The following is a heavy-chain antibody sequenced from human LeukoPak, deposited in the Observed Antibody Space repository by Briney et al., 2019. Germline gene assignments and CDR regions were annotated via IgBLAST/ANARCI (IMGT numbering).Heavy chain of an antibody. Sequence: GGSLRLSCAASGFTFSSYAMSWVRQAPGEGLEWVSLISGSGVSIYYADPVKGRFTIFRDNSKNTLYLEMDSLRAEDTAVYYCAKDLRGYSITSGWGQGTMVTVSS. D-gene: IGHD6-13*01. CDR1: GFTFSSYA. J-gene: IGHJ3*01. CDR2: ISGSGVSI. V-gene: IGHV3-23*01. CDR3: AKDLRGYSITSG.